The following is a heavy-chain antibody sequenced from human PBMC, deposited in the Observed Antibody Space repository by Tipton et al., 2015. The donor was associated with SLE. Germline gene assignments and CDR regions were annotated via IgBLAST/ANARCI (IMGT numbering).Heavy chain of an antibody. CDR1: GGSISSSSSS. CDR3: ASSSWFDP. J-gene: IGHJ5*02. V-gene: IGHV4-39*07. CDR2: IHNGGST. Sequence: TLSLTCTVSGGSISSSSSSWIWVRQAPGKGLEWIGSIHNGGSTYYNPSLNSRVTTSVDTSKNQFSLSLTSVTAADTAIYYCASSSWFDPWGRGTLVTVS. D-gene: IGHD2-2*01.